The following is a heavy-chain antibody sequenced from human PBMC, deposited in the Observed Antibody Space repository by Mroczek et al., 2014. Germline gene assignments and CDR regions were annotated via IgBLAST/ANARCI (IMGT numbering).Heavy chain of an antibody. CDR3: TTASISLSKRGYYYYYGMDV. CDR2: IKSKTDGGTT. D-gene: IGHD2/OR15-2a*01. J-gene: IGHJ6*02. V-gene: IGHV3-15*01. CDR1: GFTFSNAW. Sequence: VQLVQSGGGLVKPGGSLRLSCAASGFTFSNAWMSWVRQAPGKGLEWVGRIKSKTDGGTTDYAAPVKGRFTISRDDSKNTLYLQMNSLKTEDTAVYYCTTASISLSKRGYYYYYGMDVWAKGPRSPSP.